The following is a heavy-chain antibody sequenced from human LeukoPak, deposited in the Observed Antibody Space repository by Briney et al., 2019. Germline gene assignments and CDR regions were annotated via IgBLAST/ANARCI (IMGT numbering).Heavy chain of an antibody. CDR1: GGTFSSYA. CDR2: IIPIFGTA. Sequence: SVKVSCKASGGTFSSYAISWVRQAPGQGLEWMGGIIPIFGTANYAQKFQGRVTITADESTSTAYMELSSLRSEDTAVYYCAIVATITHDYYYYYYMDVWGKGTTVTISS. J-gene: IGHJ6*03. CDR3: AIVATITHDYYYYYYMDV. D-gene: IGHD5-12*01. V-gene: IGHV1-69*13.